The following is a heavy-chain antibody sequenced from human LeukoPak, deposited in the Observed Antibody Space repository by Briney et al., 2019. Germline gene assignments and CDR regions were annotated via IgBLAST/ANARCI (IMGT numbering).Heavy chain of an antibody. D-gene: IGHD3-10*01. V-gene: IGHV3-23*01. CDR1: GFTLSNLA. CDR3: AKDPFYYGTGGPT. Sequence: GGSLRLSCAASGFTLSNLAMHWVRQAPGKGLEWVSSIGHTVGSTYYTESVKGRFIISRDSSKNTVFLRMNSLRAEDTAVYYCAKDPFYYGTGGPTWGQGTQVTVSS. CDR2: IGHTVGST. J-gene: IGHJ4*02.